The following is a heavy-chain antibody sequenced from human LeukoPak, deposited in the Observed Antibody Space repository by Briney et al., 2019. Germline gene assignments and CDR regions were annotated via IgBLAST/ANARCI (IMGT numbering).Heavy chain of an antibody. CDR1: GVTFSSYA. CDR2: ISGSGGST. Sequence: GGSLRLSCAASGVTFSSYAMSWVRQAPGKGLEWGSAISGSGGSTYYADSVKGGFTISRDNSKNTLYLQMNRLRAKDTAVYYCAKVRRGYYGLWGQGTLVTVSS. D-gene: IGHD3-10*01. J-gene: IGHJ4*02. CDR3: AKVRRGYYGL. V-gene: IGHV3-23*01.